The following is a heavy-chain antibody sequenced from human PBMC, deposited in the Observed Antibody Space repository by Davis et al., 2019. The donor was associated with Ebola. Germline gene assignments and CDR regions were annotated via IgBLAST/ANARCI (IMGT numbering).Heavy chain of an antibody. CDR1: GDSVSSNSAA. D-gene: IGHD6-19*01. CDR3: ARSGTAVAGNGGFDY. J-gene: IGHJ4*02. V-gene: IGHV6-1*01. CDR2: TYYRSKWYK. Sequence: SQTLSLTCAISGDSVSSNSAAWNWIRQSPSRGLEWLGRTYYRSKWYKDYAVSVKSRITINPDTSKNQFSLQLNSVTPEDTAVYYCARSGTAVAGNGGFDYWGQGTLVTVSS.